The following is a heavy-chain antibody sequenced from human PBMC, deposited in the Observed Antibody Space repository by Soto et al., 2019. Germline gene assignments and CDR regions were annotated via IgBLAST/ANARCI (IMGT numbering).Heavy chain of an antibody. J-gene: IGHJ1*01. CDR1: GGTFSSYA. CDR3: ARDRACYSSGWPEYFQH. CDR2: IIPIFGTA. Sequence: QVQLVQSGAEVKKPGSSVKVSCKASGGTFSSYAISWVRQAPGQGLEWMGGIIPIFGTANYAQKFQGRVTITADESTSTDYIELISLRSEVTAVYYCARDRACYSSGWPEYFQHCDHGTLVTVSS. V-gene: IGHV1-69*01. D-gene: IGHD6-19*01.